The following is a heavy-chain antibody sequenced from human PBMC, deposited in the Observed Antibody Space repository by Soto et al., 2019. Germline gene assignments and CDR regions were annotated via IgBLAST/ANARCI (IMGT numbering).Heavy chain of an antibody. V-gene: IGHV3-30*18. D-gene: IGHD3-22*01. J-gene: IGHJ6*02. CDR3: AKDSPSVAYYYDSSGYGRAPHGMDV. Sequence: PGGSLRLSCAASGFTFSSYGMHWFRQAPGKGLEWVAVISYDGSNKYYADSVKGRFTISRDNSKNTLYLQMNSLRAEDTAVYYCAKDSPSVAYYYDSSGYGRAPHGMDVWGQGTTVTVSS. CDR2: ISYDGSNK. CDR1: GFTFSSYG.